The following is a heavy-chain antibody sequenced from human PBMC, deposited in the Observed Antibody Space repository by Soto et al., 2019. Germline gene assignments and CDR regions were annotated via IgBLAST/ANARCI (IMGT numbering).Heavy chain of an antibody. CDR3: ARVPVTGLGVGAFDI. CDR1: GHTFTSYG. Sequence: ASVKVSCKASGHTFTSYGISWVRQAPGQGLEWMGWISTYNGNTVYAQKLQGRVTMTTDTSTSTAYMELRSLRSDDTAVYYCARVPVTGLGVGAFDIWGLGTMVXVSS. D-gene: IGHD3-16*01. CDR2: ISTYNGNT. J-gene: IGHJ3*02. V-gene: IGHV1-18*01.